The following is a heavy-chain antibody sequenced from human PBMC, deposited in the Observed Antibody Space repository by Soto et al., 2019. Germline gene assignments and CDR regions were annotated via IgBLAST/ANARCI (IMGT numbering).Heavy chain of an antibody. CDR1: GFTFSIYA. D-gene: IGHD6-13*01. CDR2: ISGSGGST. V-gene: IGHV3-23*01. CDR3: AKATRGGAATLIRDY. J-gene: IGHJ4*02. Sequence: VQLLESGGGLVQPGGSLRLSCAAAGFTFSIYAMSWVRQAPGKGLEWVSAISGSGGSTYYADSVKGRFTISRDNFKNTLYLQMNSLRAVDTAVYYCAKATRGGAATLIRDYWGQGTLVTVSS.